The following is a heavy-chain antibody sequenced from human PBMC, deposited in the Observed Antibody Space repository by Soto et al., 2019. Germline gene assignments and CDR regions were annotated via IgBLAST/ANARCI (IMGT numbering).Heavy chain of an antibody. D-gene: IGHD6-19*01. CDR2: IWYDGSNK. Sequence: GGSLRLSCAASGFTFSSYGMHWVRQAPGKGLEWVAVIWYDGSNKYYADSVKGRFTISRDNSKNTLYLQMNSLRAEDTAVYYCARSGYSSGWYTPFPPPLDYWGQGT. CDR3: ARSGYSSGWYTPFPPPLDY. CDR1: GFTFSSYG. V-gene: IGHV3-33*01. J-gene: IGHJ4*02.